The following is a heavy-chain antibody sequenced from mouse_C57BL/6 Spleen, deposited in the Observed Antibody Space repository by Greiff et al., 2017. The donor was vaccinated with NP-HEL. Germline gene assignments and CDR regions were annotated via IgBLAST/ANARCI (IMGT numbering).Heavy chain of an antibody. Sequence: QVHVKQPGAELVKPGASVKLSCKASGYTFTSYWMHWVKQRPGRGLEWIGRIDPNSGGTKYNEKFKSKATLTVDKPSSTAYMQLSSLTSEDSAVYYCARGWGLRRDYAMDYWGQGTSVTVSS. D-gene: IGHD2-4*01. V-gene: IGHV1-72*01. CDR2: IDPNSGGT. J-gene: IGHJ4*01. CDR3: ARGWGLRRDYAMDY. CDR1: GYTFTSYW.